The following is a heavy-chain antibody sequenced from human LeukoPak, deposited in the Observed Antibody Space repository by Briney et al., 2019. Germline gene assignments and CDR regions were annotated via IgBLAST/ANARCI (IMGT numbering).Heavy chain of an antibody. CDR1: GYSFTSYW. D-gene: IGHD6-19*01. CDR2: IYPGDSDT. Sequence: GESLKISCKGSGYSFTSYWIGWVRKMPGKGLELMGIIYPGDSDTSYNPPFDGQVTISADKSISTAYLQWSSLKASDTAMYYCARARLAVGIPGDYWGQGTLVTVSS. J-gene: IGHJ4*02. V-gene: IGHV5-51*01. CDR3: ARARLAVGIPGDY.